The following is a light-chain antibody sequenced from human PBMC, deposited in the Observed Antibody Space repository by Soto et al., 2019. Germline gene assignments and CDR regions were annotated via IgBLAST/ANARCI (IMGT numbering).Light chain of an antibody. J-gene: IGKJ2*01. Sequence: EIVLTQSPGTLSLSPGERATLSCRASQSVSSSYLAWYQQKPGQAPRLLIYGASSRATGIPDRFSGRGSGTDFTLTSSRLEPEDFAVYYCQQYGSSPPYTFGQGTKLEIK. CDR1: QSVSSSY. CDR3: QQYGSSPPYT. V-gene: IGKV3-20*01. CDR2: GAS.